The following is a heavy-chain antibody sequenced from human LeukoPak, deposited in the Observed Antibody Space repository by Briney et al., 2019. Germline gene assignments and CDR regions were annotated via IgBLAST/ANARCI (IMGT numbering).Heavy chain of an antibody. CDR1: GYTFTSYY. Sequence: ASVKVSCKASGYTFTSYYMHWVRQAPGQGPEWMGIINPSGGYTTYAQRFQGRVTMTRDTSTSTVYMELSSLRSEDTAVYYCAREFSGGDPAGYWGQGTLVTVSS. V-gene: IGHV1-46*01. D-gene: IGHD2-15*01. J-gene: IGHJ4*02. CDR2: INPSGGYT. CDR3: AREFSGGDPAGY.